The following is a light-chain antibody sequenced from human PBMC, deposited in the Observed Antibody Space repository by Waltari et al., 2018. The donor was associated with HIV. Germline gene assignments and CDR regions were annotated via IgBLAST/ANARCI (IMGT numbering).Light chain of an antibody. J-gene: IGLJ2*01. CDR3: NSRDTSGNHQV. CDR1: SLRSYY. Sequence: SSELPQDTAVSVALGQTVRITCQGASLRSYYASWYQQKPGQAPVLVIYGKNTRPSGIPDRFSASSAGTTASLTISGAQAEDEADYYCNSRDTSGNHQVFGGGTTLTVL. CDR2: GKN. V-gene: IGLV3-19*01.